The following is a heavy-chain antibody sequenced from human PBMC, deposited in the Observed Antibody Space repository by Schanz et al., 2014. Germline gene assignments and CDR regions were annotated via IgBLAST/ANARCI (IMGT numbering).Heavy chain of an antibody. CDR1: GFTFSGFW. CDR2: ISSGGNP. V-gene: IGHV3-21*04. J-gene: IGHJ4*02. D-gene: IGHD6-19*01. CDR3: ATSSGWHPSTDY. Sequence: EVQLVESGGGLVKPGGSLRLSCAASGFTFSGFWMTWVRQAPGKGLEWVSSISSGGNPYYANSVKGRFTISRDNAKNSLYLLMNSLRVEDTAVYYCATSSGWHPSTDYWGQGTLXTVSS.